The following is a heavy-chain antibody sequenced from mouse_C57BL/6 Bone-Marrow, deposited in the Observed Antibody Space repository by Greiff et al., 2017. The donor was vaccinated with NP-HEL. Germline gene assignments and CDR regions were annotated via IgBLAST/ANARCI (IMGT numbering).Heavy chain of an antibody. CDR1: GFNIKNTY. Sequence: VQLKESVAELVRPGASVKLSCTASGFNIKNTYMHWVKQRPEQGLEWIGRIDPANGNTKYAPKFQGKATITADTSSNTAYLQLSSLTSEDTAIYYCALLTTRVYYAMDYWGQGTSVTVSS. CDR2: IDPANGNT. D-gene: IGHD2-12*01. J-gene: IGHJ4*01. V-gene: IGHV14-3*01. CDR3: ALLTTRVYYAMDY.